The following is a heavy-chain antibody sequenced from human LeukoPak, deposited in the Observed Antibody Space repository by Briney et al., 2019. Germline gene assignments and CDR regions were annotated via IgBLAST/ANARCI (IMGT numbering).Heavy chain of an antibody. D-gene: IGHD4-17*01. CDR2: IIPIFGTA. V-gene: IGHV1-69*05. CDR1: GGTFSSYA. CDR3: ARVNGDYEKTYYFDY. Sequence: SVKVSCKASGGTFSSYAISWVRQAPGQGLEWMGGIIPIFGTANYAQKFQGRVTMTTDTSTSTAYMELRSLRSDDTAVYYCARVNGDYEKTYYFDYWGQGTLVTVSS. J-gene: IGHJ4*02.